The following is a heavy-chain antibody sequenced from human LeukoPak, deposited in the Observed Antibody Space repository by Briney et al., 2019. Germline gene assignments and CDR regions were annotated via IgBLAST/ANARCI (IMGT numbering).Heavy chain of an antibody. V-gene: IGHV5-51*01. CDR3: ARVRGDIVATIGFDY. CDR1: GYSFTSYW. Sequence: GESLKISCKGSGYSFTSYWIGWVRQMPGKGLEWMGTIYPGDSDTRYSPSFQGQVTISADKSISTAYLQWSSLKASDTAMYYCARVRGDIVATIGFDYWGQGTLVTVSS. D-gene: IGHD5-12*01. CDR2: IYPGDSDT. J-gene: IGHJ4*02.